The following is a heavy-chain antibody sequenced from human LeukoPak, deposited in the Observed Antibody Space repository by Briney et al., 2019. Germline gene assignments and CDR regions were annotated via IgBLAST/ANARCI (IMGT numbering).Heavy chain of an antibody. CDR3: ATSVTRTRVDWFIDL. D-gene: IGHD4-17*01. CDR1: GFTFIDYY. J-gene: IGHJ2*01. V-gene: IGHV3-11*04. CDR2: ISSSAGTI. Sequence: PGGSLRLSCAASGFTFIDYYMSWIRQAPGKGLEWVSYISSSAGTIHYVDSVKGRFTISRDNAKNSLYMQMDSLRVEDTAVDYCATSVTRTRVDWFIDLWGRGPLVSVPS.